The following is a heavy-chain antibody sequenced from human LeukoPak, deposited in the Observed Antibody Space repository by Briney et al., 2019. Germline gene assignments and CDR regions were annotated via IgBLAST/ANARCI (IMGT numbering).Heavy chain of an antibody. D-gene: IGHD3-3*01. CDR1: GFTFSSYS. CDR3: ARDSAYFDFWSGRYYYYGMDV. CDR2: ISSSSSYI. Sequence: GGSLRLSCAASGFTFSSYSMNWVRQAPGKGLEWVSSISSSSSYIYYADSVKGRFTISRDNAKNSLYLQMNSLRAEDTAVYYCARDSAYFDFWSGRYYYYGMDVWGQGTTVTVSS. J-gene: IGHJ6*02. V-gene: IGHV3-21*01.